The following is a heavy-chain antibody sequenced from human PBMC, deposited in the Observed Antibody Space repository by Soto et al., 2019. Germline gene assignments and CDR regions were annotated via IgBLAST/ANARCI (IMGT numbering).Heavy chain of an antibody. D-gene: IGHD2-2*01. CDR3: ARDGCSTTRCAGGGNWFEP. V-gene: IGHV1-46*01. CDR2: INPIGGVA. Sequence: ASVKVSCKTSGYTFTSYHMHWVRQAPGQGLEWMGIINPIGGVATYSQKFQGRVTMTRDTSTSTVYMDLSSLRSEDTAVYYCARDGCSTTRCAGGGNWFEPWGQGTLVTVS. J-gene: IGHJ5*02. CDR1: GYTFTSYH.